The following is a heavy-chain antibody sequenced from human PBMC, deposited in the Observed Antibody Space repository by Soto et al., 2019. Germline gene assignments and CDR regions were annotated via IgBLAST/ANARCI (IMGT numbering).Heavy chain of an antibody. CDR1: GYTFTNYG. Sequence: QVHLVQSGAEVEKPGASVKVSCKASGYTFTNYGISWVRQAPGQGLQWMGWITAFNGNTKYAQQFQGRVTMTTATPTSTAYMELRSLESDDTAVYYCARISQSDFWSGYYYFFDYWGQGTLVTVSS. D-gene: IGHD3-3*01. CDR3: ARISQSDFWSGYYYFFDY. V-gene: IGHV1-18*01. CDR2: ITAFNGNT. J-gene: IGHJ4*02.